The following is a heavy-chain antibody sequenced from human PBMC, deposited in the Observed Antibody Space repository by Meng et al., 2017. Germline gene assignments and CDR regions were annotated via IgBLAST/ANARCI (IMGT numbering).Heavy chain of an antibody. CDR1: GASVSSNSAA. V-gene: IGHV6-1*01. CDR3: ARGVVYAISYFDY. CDR2: TYYRTKWYN. J-gene: IGHJ4*02. D-gene: IGHD2-8*02. Sequence: QGQLQQSRPGRVKPSQPLSLTCALSGASVSSNSAAWNWIRQSPSRGLEWLGRTYYRTKWYNDYAVSVKSRITINPDTSTNQFSLQLNSVTPEDTAVYYCARGVVYAISYFDYWGQGTLVTVSS.